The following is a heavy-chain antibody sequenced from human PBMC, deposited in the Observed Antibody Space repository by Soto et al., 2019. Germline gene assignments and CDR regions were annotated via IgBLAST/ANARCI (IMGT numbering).Heavy chain of an antibody. D-gene: IGHD1-26*01. CDR2: ILFDGNKK. J-gene: IGHJ5*02. CDR3: AKDGSQTIRGSYLSS. CDR1: GFIFSDYA. Sequence: QVQLVESGGGVVRPGRSLRLSCSASGFIFSDYAMHWVRQAPGKGMEWVAVILFDGNKKYYADSVKGRFTISRDNSSNTLYLQVTSPRAEDTAVYYCAKDGSQTIRGSYLSSWGQGSLVTVSS. V-gene: IGHV3-30*18.